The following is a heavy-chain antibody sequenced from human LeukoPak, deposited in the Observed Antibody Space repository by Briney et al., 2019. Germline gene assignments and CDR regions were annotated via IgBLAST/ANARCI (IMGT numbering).Heavy chain of an antibody. CDR3: AREGYSYGYSYFDY. CDR2: IWYDGTNK. J-gene: IGHJ4*02. Sequence: GRSLRLSCAASGFTFSSYGMHWVRQAPGKGLEWVAVIWYDGTNKYYADSVKGRFTISRDNSKNTLYLQMNSLRAEDTAVYYCAREGYSYGYSYFDYWGQGTLVTVSS. CDR1: GFTFSSYG. D-gene: IGHD5-18*01. V-gene: IGHV3-33*01.